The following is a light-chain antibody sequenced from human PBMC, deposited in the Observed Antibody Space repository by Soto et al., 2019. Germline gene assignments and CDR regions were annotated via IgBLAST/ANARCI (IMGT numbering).Light chain of an antibody. CDR1: QSVSSN. J-gene: IGKJ1*01. CDR2: GAS. V-gene: IGKV3-15*01. CDR3: QQYNNWPPVT. Sequence: EIVMTQSPAPLSVSPGERATLSCRASQSVSSNLAWYQQKPGQAPRLLIYGASTRATGIPARFSGSGSGTEFTLTISSLQSEDFAVYYCQQYNNWPPVTFGQGTKVDNK.